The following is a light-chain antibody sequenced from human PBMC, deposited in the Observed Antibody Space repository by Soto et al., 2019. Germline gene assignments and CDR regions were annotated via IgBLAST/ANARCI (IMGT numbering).Light chain of an antibody. Sequence: QLVLTQSSSASASLGSSVKLTCTLSSGHSNYIIAWHQQQPGKAPRYLMKIEATGGYSRGIGAPDRFSGSSSGADRYLTISNVQSADDAEYYCETWDSNSVVFGGGTKLTVL. CDR1: SGHSNYI. CDR2: IEATGGY. CDR3: ETWDSNSVV. J-gene: IGLJ2*01. V-gene: IGLV4-60*03.